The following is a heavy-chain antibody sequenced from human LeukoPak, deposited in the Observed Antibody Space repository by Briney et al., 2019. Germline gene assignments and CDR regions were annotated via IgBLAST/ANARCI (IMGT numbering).Heavy chain of an antibody. CDR2: IYPGDSDT. CDR1: GYSFVSHW. V-gene: IGHV5-51*01. J-gene: IGHJ4*02. Sequence: GESLKISCKTSGYSFVSHWIVWVRQMPGKGLEWLGIIYPGDSDTRYSPSFQGQVTISADKSSSTAYLQWSSLKASDTAIYYCARPKTLGGYNYEFEFWGQGTLVTVSS. D-gene: IGHD5-18*01. CDR3: ARPKTLGGYNYEFEF.